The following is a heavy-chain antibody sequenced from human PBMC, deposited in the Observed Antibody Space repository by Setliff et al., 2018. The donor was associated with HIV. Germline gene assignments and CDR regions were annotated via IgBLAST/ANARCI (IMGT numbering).Heavy chain of an antibody. V-gene: IGHV1-18*01. J-gene: IGHJ3*02. D-gene: IGHD6-19*01. CDR2: ISAHNRNV. CDR1: GYTFTSYG. Sequence: ASVKVSCKASGYTFTSYGVSWVRQAPGQGLEWMGWISAHNRNVNYSQKVQGRVTMTTDTSTSTAYMELKNLKSDDTAVYYCARVLDPGIAVATHAFDIWGQGTMVTVSS. CDR3: ARVLDPGIAVATHAFDI.